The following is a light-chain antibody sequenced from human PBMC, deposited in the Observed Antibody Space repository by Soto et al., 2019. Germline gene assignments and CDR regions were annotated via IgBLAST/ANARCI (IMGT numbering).Light chain of an antibody. CDR3: QQASSFPLT. J-gene: IGKJ4*01. Sequence: IQMTQSPSSVSASVGDSVTITCRASQLISRWLAWYQVKPGKAPKLLIYGASNRESGVPSRFSGSESGTLFTLTINSLQPEDFATYYCQQASSFPLTFGGGTEVEV. CDR1: QLISRW. CDR2: GAS. V-gene: IGKV1-12*01.